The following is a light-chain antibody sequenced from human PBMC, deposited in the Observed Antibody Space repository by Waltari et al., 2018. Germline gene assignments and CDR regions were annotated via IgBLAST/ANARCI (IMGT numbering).Light chain of an antibody. CDR3: QQYDISPLT. CDR2: GAS. V-gene: IGKV3-20*01. Sequence: DIVLTQSPGTLSLSPGERATLSCSASQTVRTTYLAWYQQKPGQAPTLLIYGASSRATGVSERFSGSGSGTDFSLTISSLEPEDFAVYYGQQYDISPLTFGGGTKVEMK. CDR1: QTVRTTY. J-gene: IGKJ4*02.